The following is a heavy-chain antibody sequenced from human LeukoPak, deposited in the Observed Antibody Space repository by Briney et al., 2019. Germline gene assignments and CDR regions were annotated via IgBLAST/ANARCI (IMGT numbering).Heavy chain of an antibody. D-gene: IGHD2-15*01. V-gene: IGHV1-69*13. CDR1: GGTFSSYA. CDR2: IIPIFATA. CDR3: ARDDCSGGSCYYSRRNWFDP. Sequence: GASVKVSCKASGGTFSSYAISWVRQAPGQGLEWMGGIIPIFATANYAQKFQGRVTITADESTSTAYMELSSLRSEDTAVYYCARDDCSGGSCYYSRRNWFDPWGQGTLVTVSS. J-gene: IGHJ5*02.